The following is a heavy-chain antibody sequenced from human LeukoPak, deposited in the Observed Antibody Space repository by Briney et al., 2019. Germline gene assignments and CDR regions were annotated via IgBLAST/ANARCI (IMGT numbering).Heavy chain of an antibody. CDR2: IYYSGST. J-gene: IGHJ4*02. CDR3: ARASYSSSPIDY. CDR1: GGSISSYY. D-gene: IGHD6-13*01. Sequence: PSETLSLACTVSGGSISSYYWSWIRQPPGKGLEWIGYIYYSGSTNYNPSHKSRVTISVDTSKNQFSLKLSSVTAADTAVYYCARASYSSSPIDYWGQGTLVTVSS. V-gene: IGHV4-59*01.